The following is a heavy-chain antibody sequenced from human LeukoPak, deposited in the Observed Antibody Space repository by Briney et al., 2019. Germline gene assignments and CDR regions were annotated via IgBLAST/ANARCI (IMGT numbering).Heavy chain of an antibody. V-gene: IGHV3-7*01. D-gene: IGHD4-17*01. CDR1: GFTASSNY. CDR3: ARDLLTVTTV. J-gene: IGHJ4*02. CDR2: IKQDGSEK. Sequence: GGSLRLSCAASGFTASSNYMSWVRQAPGKGLEWVANIKQDGSEKYYVDSVKGRFTISRDNAKNSLYLQMNSLRAEDTAVYYCARDLLTVTTVWGQGTLVTVSS.